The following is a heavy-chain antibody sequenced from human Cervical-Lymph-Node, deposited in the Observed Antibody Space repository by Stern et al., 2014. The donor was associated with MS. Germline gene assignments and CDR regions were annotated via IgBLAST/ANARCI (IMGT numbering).Heavy chain of an antibody. D-gene: IGHD3-22*01. CDR2: ISSSSSTI. CDR3: ARTYYYDSSGYYDDPEYFQH. V-gene: IGHV3-48*02. CDR1: GFTFSSYS. Sequence: EVQLVESGGGLVQPGGSLRLSCAASGFTFSSYSMNWVRQAPGKGLEWVSYISSSSSTIYYADSVKGRFTISRDNAKNSLYLQMNSLRDEDTAVYYCARTYYYDSSGYYDDPEYFQHWGQGTLVTVSS. J-gene: IGHJ1*01.